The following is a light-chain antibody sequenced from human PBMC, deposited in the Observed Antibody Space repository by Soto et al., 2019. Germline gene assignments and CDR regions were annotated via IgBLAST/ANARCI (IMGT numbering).Light chain of an antibody. CDR2: DVS. CDR3: SANTSSTSYD. CDR1: SSDVGGYNY. V-gene: IGLV2-14*01. J-gene: IGLJ1*01. Sequence: QSALTQPASVSRSPGQSITISCTGTSSDVGGYNYVSWYQQHPGKAPKLMIYDVSNRPSGVSNRFSGSKSVNTASLTISGFHAVDEDDSASSANTSSTSYDFRTG.